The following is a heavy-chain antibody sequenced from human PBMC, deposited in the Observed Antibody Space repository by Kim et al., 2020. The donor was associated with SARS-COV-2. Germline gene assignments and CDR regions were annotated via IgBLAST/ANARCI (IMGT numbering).Heavy chain of an antibody. CDR3: ASGGYSSSGYFDY. D-gene: IGHD6-6*01. V-gene: IGHV3-53*01. Sequence: YADSVEGRFTISRDNSKNTLYLQMNSLRAEDTAVYYCASGGYSSSGYFDYWGQGTLVTVSS. J-gene: IGHJ4*02.